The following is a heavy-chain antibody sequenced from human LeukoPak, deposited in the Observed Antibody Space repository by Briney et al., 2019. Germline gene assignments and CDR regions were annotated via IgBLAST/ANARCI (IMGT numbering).Heavy chain of an antibody. CDR3: ARARVVHYNFRSGLHWYFDV. J-gene: IGHJ2*01. D-gene: IGHD3-3*01. V-gene: IGHV4-38-2*01. CDR1: GFSISSGHY. CDR2: ISHSGNT. Sequence: SETLSLTCAVSGFSISSGHYWAWIRQSPGRGLEWIGTISHSGNTYYNSSLKSRLAVSVDTSRNHFSLNLTSLTAGDTAVYHCARARVVHYNFRSGLHWYFDVWGRGTLVTVSS.